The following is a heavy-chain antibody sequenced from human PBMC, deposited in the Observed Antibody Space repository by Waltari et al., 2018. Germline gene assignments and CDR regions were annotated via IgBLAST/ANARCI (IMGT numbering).Heavy chain of an antibody. V-gene: IGHV3-48*03. CDR1: GFIFGSYE. J-gene: IGHJ4*02. CDR2: IDDSGSTI. CDR3: ARDSGPTVGYENNHFDY. D-gene: IGHD5-12*01. Sequence: EVQLVESGGSLVQPRGSLRLSCAASGFIFGSYEMNWLRLAPGKGLEWVAYIDDSGSTIFYAHSVRGRFTISRDNAKSSLYLQMNRLTVDDTALYYCARDSGPTVGYENNHFDYWGQGVLVTVSS.